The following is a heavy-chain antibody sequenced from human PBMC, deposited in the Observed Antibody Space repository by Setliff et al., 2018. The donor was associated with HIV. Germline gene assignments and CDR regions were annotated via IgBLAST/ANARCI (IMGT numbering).Heavy chain of an antibody. V-gene: IGHV4-39*07. Sequence: PSETLSLTCTVSGDSISSSAYYWGWIRQPPGKGLEWIGSMHNSGSTYYNPSVKSRVTISVDTSKNQFSLKLSSVTAADTAVYYCARASVGATGLYAFDIWGQGTRVTVSS. J-gene: IGHJ3*02. CDR1: GDSISSSAYY. CDR3: ARASVGATGLYAFDI. CDR2: MHNSGST. D-gene: IGHD1-26*01.